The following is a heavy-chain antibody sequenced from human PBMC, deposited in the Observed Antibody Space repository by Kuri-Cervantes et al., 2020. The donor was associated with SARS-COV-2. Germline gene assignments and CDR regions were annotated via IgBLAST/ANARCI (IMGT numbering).Heavy chain of an antibody. CDR1: GFTSSSYS. V-gene: IGHV3-21*01. J-gene: IGHJ4*02. Sequence: GESLKISCAASGFTSSSYSMNWVRQAPGKGLEWVSSISSSSSYIYYADSVKGRFTISRDNAKNSLYLQMNSLRAEDTAVYYCAGHTQGDNWGQGTLVTVSS. CDR2: ISSSSSYI. CDR3: AGHTQGDN.